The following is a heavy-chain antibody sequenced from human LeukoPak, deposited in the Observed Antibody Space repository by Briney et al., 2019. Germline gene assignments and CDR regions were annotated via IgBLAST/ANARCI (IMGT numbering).Heavy chain of an antibody. CDR3: ARAQGDYRNFNNKWFDP. Sequence: SVKVSCKASGYTFTSYDINWVRQAPGQGLQWMGGIIPIFGTASYAQKFQGRVTITTDESTSTAYMELRSLRSEDTAVYYCARAQGDYRNFNNKWFDPWGQGTLVTVSS. V-gene: IGHV1-69*05. CDR1: GYTFTSYD. D-gene: IGHD4-11*01. CDR2: IIPIFGTA. J-gene: IGHJ5*02.